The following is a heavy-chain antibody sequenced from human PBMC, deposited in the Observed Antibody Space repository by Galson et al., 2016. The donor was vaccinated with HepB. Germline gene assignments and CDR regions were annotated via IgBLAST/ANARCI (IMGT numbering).Heavy chain of an antibody. J-gene: IGHJ6*04. CDR2: IKSKSDGETT. Sequence: SLRLSCAASGFTFSNAWMTWVRQAPGKGLEWVGRIKSKSDGETTDYAAPVKGRFTISRDDSKNTLSLQMNSLKTEDTAVYYCTTIGVDYDYIGGTYRYDYYGMDVWGKGTTVTVSS. D-gene: IGHD3-16*02. CDR1: GFTFSNAW. V-gene: IGHV3-15*01. CDR3: TTIGVDYDYIGGTYRYDYYGMDV.